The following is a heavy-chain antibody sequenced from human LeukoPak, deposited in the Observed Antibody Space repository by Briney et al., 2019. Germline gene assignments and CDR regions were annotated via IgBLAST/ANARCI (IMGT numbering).Heavy chain of an antibody. D-gene: IGHD5-18*01. Sequence: PGGSLRLSCAASGFTFDDYAMHWVRQAPGKGLEWVSLISWDGGSTYYADSAKGRFTISRDNSKNSLYLQMNSLRAEDTALYYCAKSADTQYYYYYYMDVWGKGTTVTVSS. CDR2: ISWDGGST. V-gene: IGHV3-43D*04. J-gene: IGHJ6*03. CDR3: AKSADTQYYYYYYMDV. CDR1: GFTFDDYA.